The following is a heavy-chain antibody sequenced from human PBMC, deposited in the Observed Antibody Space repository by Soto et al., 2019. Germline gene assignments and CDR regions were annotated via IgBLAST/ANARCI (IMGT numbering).Heavy chain of an antibody. D-gene: IGHD2-15*01. CDR2: IYWDDEK. CDR3: VHRLDGSPYSPY. J-gene: IGHJ1*01. CDR1: GVSLNKKRVG. Sequence: CTFGGVSLNKKRVGVGWIRQPPGKALEWLGVIYWDDEKRYRPSLKSRLTITQDTSKNQAVLIMTNMDPVDTAIYFYVHRLDGSPYSPYRGKGTPVPVSS. V-gene: IGHV2-5*02.